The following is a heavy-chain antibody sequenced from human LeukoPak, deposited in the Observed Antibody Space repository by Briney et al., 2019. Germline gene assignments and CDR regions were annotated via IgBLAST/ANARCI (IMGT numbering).Heavy chain of an antibody. D-gene: IGHD6-13*01. V-gene: IGHV4-59*01. CDR3: AREIAAAGSVNWFDP. Sequence: SETLSLTCTVSGGSISSYYWSWIRQPPGKGLEWIGYIYYSGSTNYNPSLKSRVTISVDTSKNQFSLKLSSVTAADTAVYYCAREIAAAGSVNWFDPWGQGTLVTVSS. CDR2: IYYSGST. J-gene: IGHJ5*02. CDR1: GGSISSYY.